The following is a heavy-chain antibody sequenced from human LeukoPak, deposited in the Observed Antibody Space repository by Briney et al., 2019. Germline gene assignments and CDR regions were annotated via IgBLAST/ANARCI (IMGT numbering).Heavy chain of an antibody. J-gene: IGHJ4*02. CDR3: ARGSFGQYTYGVDQ. CDR2: INTNTGNP. Sequence: WASVKVSCKASGYTFTSYAMNWVRQAPGQGLEWMGWINTNTGNPTYAQGFTGRFVFSLDTSVSTAYLQIGSLKAEDTAVYYCARGSFGQYTYGVDQWGQGTLVTVSS. CDR1: GYTFTSYA. V-gene: IGHV7-4-1*01. D-gene: IGHD5-18*01.